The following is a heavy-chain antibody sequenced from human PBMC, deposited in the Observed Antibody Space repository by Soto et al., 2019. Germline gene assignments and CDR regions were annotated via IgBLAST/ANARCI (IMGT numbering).Heavy chain of an antibody. J-gene: IGHJ5*02. D-gene: IGHD3-22*01. CDR1: GYTFTSYY. CDR2: INPSGGST. CDR3: ARDHLSYYDSSGYYWFDP. Sequence: GASVKVSCKASGYTFTSYYMHWVRQAPGQGLEWMGIINPSGGSTSYAQKFQGRVTMTRDTSTSTVYMELSSLRSEDTAVYYCARDHLSYYDSSGYYWFDPWGQGTPVTVSS. V-gene: IGHV1-46*01.